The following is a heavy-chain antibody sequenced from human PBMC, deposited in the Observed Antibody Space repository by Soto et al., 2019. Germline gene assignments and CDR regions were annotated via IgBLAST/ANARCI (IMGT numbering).Heavy chain of an antibody. CDR3: ARDLYYYDSSGYPPGAFDI. CDR2: IIPIFGTA. Sequence: AASVKVSCKASGGTFSSYAISWVRQAPGQGLEWMGGIIPIFGTANYAQKFQGRVTITADESTSTAYMELSSLRSEDTAVYYCARDLYYYDSSGYPPGAFDIWGQGTMVTVSS. V-gene: IGHV1-69*13. D-gene: IGHD3-22*01. CDR1: GGTFSSYA. J-gene: IGHJ3*02.